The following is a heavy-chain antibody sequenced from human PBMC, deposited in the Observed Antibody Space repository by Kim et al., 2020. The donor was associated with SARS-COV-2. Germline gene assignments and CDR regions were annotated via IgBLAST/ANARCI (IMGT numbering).Heavy chain of an antibody. CDR1: GFTFSSYA. CDR3: ARDRGLESLLVVVAATLDY. CDR2: ISYDGSNK. D-gene: IGHD2-15*01. Sequence: GGSLRLSCAASGFTFSSYAMHWVRQAPGKGLEWVAVISYDGSNKYYADSVKGRFTISRDNSKNTLYLQMNSLRAEDTAVYYCARDRGLESLLVVVAATLDYWGQGTLVTVSS. J-gene: IGHJ4*02. V-gene: IGHV3-30*04.